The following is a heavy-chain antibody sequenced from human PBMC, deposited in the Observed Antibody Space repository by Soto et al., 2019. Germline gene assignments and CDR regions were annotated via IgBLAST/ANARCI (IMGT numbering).Heavy chain of an antibody. CDR2: IVVGSGNT. CDR3: AAIPSFMTVSPHSYYYGMDV. CDR1: GFTFTSSA. D-gene: IGHD2-21*02. V-gene: IGHV1-58*02. Sequence: GASVKVSCKASGFTFTSSAMQWVRQARGQRLEWIGWIVVGSGNTNYAQKFQERVTITRDMSTSTAYMGLSSLRSEDTAVYYCAAIPSFMTVSPHSYYYGMDVWG. J-gene: IGHJ6*01.